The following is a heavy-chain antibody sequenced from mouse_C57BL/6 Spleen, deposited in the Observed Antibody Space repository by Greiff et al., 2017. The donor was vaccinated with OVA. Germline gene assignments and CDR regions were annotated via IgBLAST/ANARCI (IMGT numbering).Heavy chain of an antibody. CDR2: IYWDDDK. V-gene: IGHV8-12*01. CDR1: GFSLSTSGMG. J-gene: IGHJ1*03. CDR3: ARRGGFGITTVVSYWYFDV. Sequence: QVTLKECGPGILQSSQTLSLTCSFSGFSLSTSGMGVSWIRQPSGKGLEWLAHIYWDDDKRYNPSLKSRLTISKDTSRNQVFLKITSVDTADTATYYCARRGGFGITTVVSYWYFDVWGTGTTVTVSS. D-gene: IGHD1-1*01.